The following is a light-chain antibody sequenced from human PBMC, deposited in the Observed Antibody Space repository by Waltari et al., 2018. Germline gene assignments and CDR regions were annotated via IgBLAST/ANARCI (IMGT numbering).Light chain of an antibody. CDR1: QTVRATY. CDR2: YTS. CDR3: QQYDVSPLT. J-gene: IGKJ4*01. V-gene: IGKV3-20*01. Sequence: EIVLTQSPGTLSLSPGERATLSCRASQTVRATYLAWYQQKPGQAPTPVIHYTSLRATGIPDRFSGSGSGTDFSLTISSLEPEDFAVYYCQQYDVSPLTFGGGTKVETK.